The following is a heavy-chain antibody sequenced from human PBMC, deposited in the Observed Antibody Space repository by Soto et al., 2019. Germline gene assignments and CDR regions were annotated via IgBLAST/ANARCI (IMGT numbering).Heavy chain of an antibody. CDR2: IWYDGENA. Sequence: QVQLVESGGGVVQPGGSLRLSCLASGFTFGNYAMHWVRQAPGKGLEWMATIWYDGENAFYADSVKGRFTISRDNSKNTLYLQSNSLRAEDTAVYFCARAAVRGFFVPVYYGLDVWGHGTTVTVSS. CDR3: ARAAVRGFFVPVYYGLDV. CDR1: GFTFGNYA. D-gene: IGHD3-10*01. J-gene: IGHJ6*02. V-gene: IGHV3-33*01.